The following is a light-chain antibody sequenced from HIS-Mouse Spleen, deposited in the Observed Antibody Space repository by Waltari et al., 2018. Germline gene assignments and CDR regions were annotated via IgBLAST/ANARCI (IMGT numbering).Light chain of an antibody. CDR1: SSNIGSNY. CDR3: AACDDSLSGPV. CDR2: RNN. V-gene: IGLV1-47*01. J-gene: IGLJ3*02. Sequence: QSVLTQPPSASGTPGQRVTISCSGSSSNIGSNYVYWYQQLPGTAPKLLIYRNNQRPSEVPDRFSGSKSGTSASLAISGLRSEDEADYYCAACDDSLSGPVFGGGTKLTVL.